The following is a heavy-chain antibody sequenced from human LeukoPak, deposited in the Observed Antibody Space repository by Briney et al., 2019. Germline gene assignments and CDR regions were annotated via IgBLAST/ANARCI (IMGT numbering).Heavy chain of an antibody. J-gene: IGHJ5*02. D-gene: IGHD6-19*01. CDR2: IYPGDSDT. V-gene: IGHV5-51*01. CDR3: ARRGSGWYGGYNRFDP. Sequence: GESLKISCKGCGYSFTSYWIGWVRQMPGKGLEWMGIIYPGDSDTRHSPSFQGQVTISADKSISTAYLQWSSLKASDTAMYYCARRGSGWYGGYNRFDPWGQGTLVTVSS. CDR1: GYSFTSYW.